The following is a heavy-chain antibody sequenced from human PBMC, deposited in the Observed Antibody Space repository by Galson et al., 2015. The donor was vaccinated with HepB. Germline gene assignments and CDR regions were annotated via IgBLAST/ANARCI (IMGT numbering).Heavy chain of an antibody. CDR3: ARGPLGVGGGEYFQH. Sequence: SVKVSCKASGGTFSSYAISWVRQAPGQGLEWMGGIIPIFGTANYAQKFQGRVTITADKPTSTAYMELSSLRSEDTAVYYCARGPLGVGGGEYFQHWGQGTLVTVSS. V-gene: IGHV1-69*06. CDR2: IIPIFGTA. D-gene: IGHD3-16*01. J-gene: IGHJ1*01. CDR1: GGTFSSYA.